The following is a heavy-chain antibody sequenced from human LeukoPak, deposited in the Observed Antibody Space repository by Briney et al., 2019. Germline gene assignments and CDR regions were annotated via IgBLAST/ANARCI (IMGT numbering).Heavy chain of an antibody. CDR3: ARGYYYDSSGYSPRYFQH. Sequence: GGSLRLSCAASGFTFSSYAMHWVRQAPGKGLVGVAVISYDGSNKYYADSVKGRFTISRDNSKNTLYLQMNSLRAEDTAVYYCARGYYYDSSGYSPRYFQHWGQGTLVTVSS. CDR1: GFTFSSYA. V-gene: IGHV3-30-3*01. D-gene: IGHD3-22*01. J-gene: IGHJ1*01. CDR2: ISYDGSNK.